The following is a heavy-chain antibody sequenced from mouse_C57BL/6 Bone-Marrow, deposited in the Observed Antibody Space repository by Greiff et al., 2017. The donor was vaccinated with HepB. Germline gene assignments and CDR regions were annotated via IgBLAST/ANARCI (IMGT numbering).Heavy chain of an antibody. J-gene: IGHJ4*01. V-gene: IGHV1-55*01. CDR1: GYTFTSYW. CDR2: IYPRSGNT. Sequence: QVQLQQPGAELVKPGASVKMSCKASGYTFTSYWITWVKQRPGQGLEWIGEIYPRSGNTYYNEKFKGKATLTADKSSSTAYIELRSLTSEDSAVYFCARGGDGYHYYAMDYWGQGTSVTVSS. D-gene: IGHD2-3*01. CDR3: ARGGDGYHYYAMDY.